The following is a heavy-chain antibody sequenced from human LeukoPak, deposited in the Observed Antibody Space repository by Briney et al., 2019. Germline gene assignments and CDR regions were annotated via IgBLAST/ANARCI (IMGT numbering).Heavy chain of an antibody. CDR2: IIPILGIA. J-gene: IGHJ3*02. Sequence: ASVKVSCKASGGTFSSYAISWVRQAPGQGLEWMGRIIPILGIANYAQKFQGRVTITADKSTSTAYMELSSLRSEDPAVYYCARDSSGWYPGAFDIWGQGTMVTVSS. D-gene: IGHD6-19*01. CDR1: GGTFSSYA. CDR3: ARDSSGWYPGAFDI. V-gene: IGHV1-69*04.